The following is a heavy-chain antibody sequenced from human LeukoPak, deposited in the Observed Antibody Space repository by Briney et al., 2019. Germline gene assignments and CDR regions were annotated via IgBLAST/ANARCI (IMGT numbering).Heavy chain of an antibody. D-gene: IGHD2-21*01. CDR3: ARDYHCGGGDCSWVDY. J-gene: IGHJ4*02. V-gene: IGHV4-30-2*01. CDR2: IYHSGTT. Sequence: SETLSLTCTVSGASISSGNYYWSWIRQPPGKGLEWIGYIYHSGTTYYNPSLNSRVTLSVDRSKNQFSLKMTSVTAADTAVYYCARDYHCGGGDCSWVDYWGQGTLVTVSS. CDR1: GASISSGNYY.